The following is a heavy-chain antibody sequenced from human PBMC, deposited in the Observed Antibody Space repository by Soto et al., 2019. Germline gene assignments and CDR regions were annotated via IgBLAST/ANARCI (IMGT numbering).Heavy chain of an antibody. CDR3: PIDRGSGHNSWYNGWFHP. J-gene: IGHJ5*02. D-gene: IGHD6-13*01. CDR2: ISGGGGST. Sequence: EVQLLESGGGLVQPGGSLRLSCVASGFTFSSYAMTWGRQAPGRGLEWVSAISGGGGSTYYADSVKGRFTISRDNSKNTLYLQMNSLRAADTAVYYCPIDRGSGHNSWYNGWFHPWGQGTLVTVSS. V-gene: IGHV3-23*01. CDR1: GFTFSSYA.